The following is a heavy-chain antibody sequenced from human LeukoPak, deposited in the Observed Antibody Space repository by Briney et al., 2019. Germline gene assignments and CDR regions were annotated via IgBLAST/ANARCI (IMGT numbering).Heavy chain of an antibody. J-gene: IGHJ4*02. Sequence: SETLSLTCTVSSGSTSSSSYYWGWLRQPPGKGLEWIGSIYYSGSTYYNPSLKSRVTISVDTSKNQFSLKLSSVTAADTAVYYCAKVTSGWYPYWGQGTLVTVSS. CDR2: IYYSGST. D-gene: IGHD6-19*01. CDR1: SGSTSSSSYY. CDR3: AKVTSGWYPY. V-gene: IGHV4-39*01.